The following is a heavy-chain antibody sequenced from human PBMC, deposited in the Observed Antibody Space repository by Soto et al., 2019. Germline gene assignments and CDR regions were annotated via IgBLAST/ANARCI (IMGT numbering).Heavy chain of an antibody. CDR2: IYYSGST. J-gene: IGHJ6*02. CDR3: ARDGAHYDILTGYYYYYGMDV. V-gene: IGHV4-59*12. D-gene: IGHD3-9*01. Sequence: SETLSLTCTVSGGSISSYYWSWIRQPPGKGLERIGYIYYSGSTNYNPSLKSRVTISVDTSKNQFSLKLSSVTAADTAVYYCARDGAHYDILTGYYYYYGMDVWGQGTTVTVSS. CDR1: GGSISSYY.